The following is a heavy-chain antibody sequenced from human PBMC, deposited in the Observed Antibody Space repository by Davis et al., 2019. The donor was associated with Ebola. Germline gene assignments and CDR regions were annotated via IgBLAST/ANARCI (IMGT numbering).Heavy chain of an antibody. CDR3: ATCRGDCGGAFDI. CDR1: GYSLICHD. J-gene: IGHJ3*02. V-gene: IGHV1-8*01. D-gene: IGHD2-21*02. Sequence: SVTDSFKASGYSLICHDINWVRKASGQRHEWMGWMSPNTGNTGLEQKFQGRLTMTRDTSISTAYMELSSLRSEDTAVYYCATCRGDCGGAFDIWGQGTMVTVSS. CDR2: MSPNTGNT.